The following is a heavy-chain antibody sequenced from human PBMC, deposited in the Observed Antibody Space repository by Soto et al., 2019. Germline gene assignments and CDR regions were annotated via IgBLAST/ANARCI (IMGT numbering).Heavy chain of an antibody. CDR2: TYHSGST. CDR1: CDSISSTNW. V-gene: IGHV4-4*02. Sequence: QVQLQESGPGLVKPSGTLSLTCAVYCDSISSTNWWSWVRRSPGKGLEWIGETYHSGSTNYNPSLKSRVTISVDKSKNQFSLKMTSMTAADTAVYYCAIMTPDSSNYGGSGVFDSWGQGTLVTVSS. CDR3: AIMTPDSSNYGGSGVFDS. J-gene: IGHJ4*02. D-gene: IGHD4-4*01.